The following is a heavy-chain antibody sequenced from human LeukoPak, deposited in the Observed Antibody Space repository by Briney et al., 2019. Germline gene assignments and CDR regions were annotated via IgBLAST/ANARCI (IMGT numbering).Heavy chain of an antibody. Sequence: SETLSLTCTVSGGSISNYYWTWIRQPAGEGLQWIGRIDVRGRTNYNPSLESRLTISVSTSQSQFSLRLNSVTAADTAFYYCARGDYDYVAGTYSFDIWGHGILVTVSS. CDR1: GGSISNYY. CDR2: IDVRGRT. V-gene: IGHV4-4*07. J-gene: IGHJ4*01. D-gene: IGHD3-16*02. CDR3: ARGDYDYVAGTYSFDI.